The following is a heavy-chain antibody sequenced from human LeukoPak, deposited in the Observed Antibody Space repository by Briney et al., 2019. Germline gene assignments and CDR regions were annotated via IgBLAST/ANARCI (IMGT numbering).Heavy chain of an antibody. Sequence: SQTLSLTCTVSGGSVSSGGFYWNWIRQHPVKGLEWIGFLSYSGTTDYNPSLKSRVTMSVDTTRNQLSLRLSSVTAADTAMYYCARKNDYGASYYIDVWGRGTTVTVSS. J-gene: IGHJ6*03. D-gene: IGHD4-17*01. CDR2: LSYSGTT. CDR3: ARKNDYGASYYIDV. V-gene: IGHV4-31*03. CDR1: GGSVSSGGFY.